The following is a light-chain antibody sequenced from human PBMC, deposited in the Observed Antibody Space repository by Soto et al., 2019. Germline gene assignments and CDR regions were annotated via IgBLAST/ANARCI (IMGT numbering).Light chain of an antibody. J-gene: IGKJ5*01. CDR3: QQSYSTLIT. CDR2: AAS. Sequence: DIQMTQSPSSLSASXXDRVXITCPASQSISSYLNWYQQKPGKAPKXXIYAASSLQSGVPSGFSGSGSGTDFTLTISSLQPEDFATYYCQQSYSTLITFGQGTRLEIK. CDR1: QSISSY. V-gene: IGKV1-39*01.